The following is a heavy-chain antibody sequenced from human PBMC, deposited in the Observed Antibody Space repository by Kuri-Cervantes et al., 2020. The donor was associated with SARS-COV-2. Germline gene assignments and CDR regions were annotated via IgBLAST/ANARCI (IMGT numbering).Heavy chain of an antibody. J-gene: IGHJ4*02. CDR3: ARETYEPLGTIFGVPGVPYLDY. CDR2: IYYSGST. D-gene: IGHD3-3*01. Sequence: GSLRLSCSVSGGSISSSSYYWGWIRQPPGKGLEWIGSIYYSGSTYYNPSLKSRVTISVDTSKNQFSLKLSSVTAADTAVYYCARETYEPLGTIFGVPGVPYLDYWGQGTLVTVSS. V-gene: IGHV4-39*07. CDR1: GGSISSSSYY.